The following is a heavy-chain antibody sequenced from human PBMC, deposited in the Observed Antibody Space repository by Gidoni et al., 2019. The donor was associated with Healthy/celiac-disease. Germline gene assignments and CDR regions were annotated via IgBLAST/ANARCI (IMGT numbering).Heavy chain of an antibody. V-gene: IGHV3-23*01. J-gene: IGHJ4*02. D-gene: IGHD2-8*01. CDR1: GFTFSSYA. CDR3: AKNIRYCTNGVCYPGDGGVDY. Sequence: EVQLLESGGGLVQPGGSLRLSCAASGFTFSSYAMSWVRQAPGKGLEWVSAISGSGGSTYYADSVKGRFTISRDNSKNTLNLQMNSLRAEDTAVYYCAKNIRYCTNGVCYPGDGGVDYWGQGTLVTVSS. CDR2: ISGSGGST.